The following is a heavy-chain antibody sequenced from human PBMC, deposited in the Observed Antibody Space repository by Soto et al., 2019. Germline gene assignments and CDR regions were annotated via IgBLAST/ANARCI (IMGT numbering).Heavy chain of an antibody. Sequence: QVQLVQSGAEVKKPGASVKVSCKASGYTFTTHGISWVRQVPGQGLEWMGWVRGDNGHTNYAQSLQGRVTMTTDTSKNTAYMEPRSLSSDDTAVYYCARDLGYCRSGTCYREWFDPWGQGTLVTVSS. J-gene: IGHJ5*02. D-gene: IGHD2-15*01. V-gene: IGHV1-18*01. CDR2: VRGDNGHT. CDR1: GYTFTTHG. CDR3: ARDLGYCRSGTCYREWFDP.